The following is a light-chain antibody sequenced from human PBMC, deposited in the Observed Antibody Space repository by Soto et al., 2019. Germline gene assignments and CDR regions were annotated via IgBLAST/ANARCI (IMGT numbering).Light chain of an antibody. CDR3: QPYNNWPLT. CDR2: GAS. CDR1: QSVSSN. Sequence: IVMTQSPATLSVSPGERSTLSCRASQSVSSNLAWYQQKPGQAPRLLIYGASTRATGIPARFSGSRSGAEFTLTINSLQSEDFAVYYCQPYNNWPLTFGGGTKVDIK. J-gene: IGKJ4*01. V-gene: IGKV3-15*01.